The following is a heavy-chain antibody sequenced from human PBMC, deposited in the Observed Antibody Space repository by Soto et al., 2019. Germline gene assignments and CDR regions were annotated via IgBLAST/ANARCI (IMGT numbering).Heavy chain of an antibody. D-gene: IGHD2-2*01. J-gene: IGHJ5*02. CDR3: ARGRGYCSSTSCLGNWFDP. V-gene: IGHV1-8*01. CDR1: GYTFTSYD. Sequence: QVQLVQSGAEVKKPGASVKVSCKASGYTFTSYDINWVRQATGQGLEWMGWMNPNSGNTGYAQKFQGRVTMTRNTSISTAYMELSSLRSEDTAVHYCARGRGYCSSTSCLGNWFDPWGQGTLVTVSS. CDR2: MNPNSGNT.